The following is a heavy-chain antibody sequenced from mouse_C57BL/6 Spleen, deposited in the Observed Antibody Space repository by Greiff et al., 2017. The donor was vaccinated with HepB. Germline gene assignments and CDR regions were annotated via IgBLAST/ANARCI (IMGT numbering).Heavy chain of an antibody. CDR1: GFTFSSYA. V-gene: IGHV5-9-1*02. CDR2: ISSGGDYI. D-gene: IGHD2-5*01. J-gene: IGHJ4*01. Sequence: EVQGVESGEGLVKPGGSLKLSCAASGFTFSSYAMSWVRQTPEKRLEWVAYISSGGDYIYYADTVKGRFTISRDNARNTLYLQMSSLKSEDTAMYYCTRDRNYYSNYGGMDYWGQGTSVTVSS. CDR3: TRDRNYYSNYGGMDY.